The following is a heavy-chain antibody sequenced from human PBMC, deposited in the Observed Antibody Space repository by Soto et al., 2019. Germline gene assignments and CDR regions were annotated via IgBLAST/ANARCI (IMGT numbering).Heavy chain of an antibody. CDR2: ISYDGSNK. J-gene: IGHJ4*02. CDR3: AKAVDGYNSFDY. D-gene: IGHD5-12*01. Sequence: QVQLVESGGGVVQPGRSLRLSCAASGFTFSSYGMHWVRQAPGKGLEWVAVISYDGSNKYYADSVKGRFTISRDNSKNTLYLQMNSLRAEDTAVYYCAKAVDGYNSFDYWDQGTLVTVSS. V-gene: IGHV3-30*18. CDR1: GFTFSSYG.